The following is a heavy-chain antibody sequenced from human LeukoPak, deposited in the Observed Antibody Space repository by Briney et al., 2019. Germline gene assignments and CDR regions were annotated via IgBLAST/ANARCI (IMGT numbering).Heavy chain of an antibody. V-gene: IGHV1-24*01. Sequence: ASVKVSCKVSGYTLTELSMHWVRQAPGKGLEWMGGFDPEDGETIYAQKFQGRVTMTEDTSTDTAYMELRSLRSDDTAVYYCARGEHGTTWYVDYWGQGTLVTVSS. J-gene: IGHJ4*02. D-gene: IGHD6-13*01. CDR3: ARGEHGTTWYVDY. CDR1: GYTLTELS. CDR2: FDPEDGET.